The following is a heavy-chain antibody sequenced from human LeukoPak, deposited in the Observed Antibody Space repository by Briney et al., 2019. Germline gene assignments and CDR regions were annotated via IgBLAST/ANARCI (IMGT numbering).Heavy chain of an antibody. J-gene: IGHJ6*02. CDR2: IIPIFGTA. CDR1: GGTFISYA. Sequence: SVKVSCKASGGTFISYAISWVRQAPGQGLEWMGGIIPIFGTANYAQKFQGRVTITADESTSTAHMELSSLRSEDTAVYYCARGGPYYYYGMDVWGQGTTVTVSS. V-gene: IGHV1-69*13. CDR3: ARGGPYYYYGMDV.